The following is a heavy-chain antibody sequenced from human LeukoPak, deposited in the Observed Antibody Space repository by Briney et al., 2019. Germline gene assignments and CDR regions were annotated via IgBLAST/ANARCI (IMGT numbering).Heavy chain of an antibody. CDR3: AKAGTKDIVVVVELFDY. J-gene: IGHJ4*02. CDR1: GFTFSSYA. V-gene: IGHV3-23*01. CDR2: ISGSGGST. D-gene: IGHD2-15*01. Sequence: TGGSLRLSCAASGFTFSSYAMSWVRQAPGKGLEWVSAISGSGGSTYCADSVKGRFTISRDNSKNTLYLQMNSLRAEDTAVYYCAKAGTKDIVVVVELFDYWGQGTLVTVSS.